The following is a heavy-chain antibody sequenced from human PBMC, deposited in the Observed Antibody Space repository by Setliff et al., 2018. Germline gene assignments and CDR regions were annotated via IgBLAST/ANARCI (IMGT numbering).Heavy chain of an antibody. Sequence: ASVKVSCKASGYIFNDFYIHWVRQAPGQGLEWMGWISPKSGGTNYGQKFQGRVTMTRDTSISTVYMELSRLRSDDTAVYYCARDAPYTNTWRYFDHWGQGTLVTVSS. J-gene: IGHJ4*02. CDR2: ISPKSGGT. CDR3: ARDAPYTNTWRYFDH. D-gene: IGHD6-13*01. V-gene: IGHV1-2*02. CDR1: GYIFNDFY.